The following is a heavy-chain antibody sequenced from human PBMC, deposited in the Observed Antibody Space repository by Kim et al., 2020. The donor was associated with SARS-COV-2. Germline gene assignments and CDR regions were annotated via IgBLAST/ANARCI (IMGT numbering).Heavy chain of an antibody. J-gene: IGHJ3*02. CDR2: IKQDGSEK. CDR1: GFTFSSYW. CDR3: ARDLRYCSGGSCYPTDAFDI. D-gene: IGHD2-15*01. V-gene: IGHV3-7*01. Sequence: GGSLRLSYAASGFTFSSYWMSWVRQAPGKGLEWVANIKQDGSEKYYVDSVKGRFTISRDNAKNSLYLQMNSLRAEDTAVYYCARDLRYCSGGSCYPTDAFDIWGQGTMVTVSS.